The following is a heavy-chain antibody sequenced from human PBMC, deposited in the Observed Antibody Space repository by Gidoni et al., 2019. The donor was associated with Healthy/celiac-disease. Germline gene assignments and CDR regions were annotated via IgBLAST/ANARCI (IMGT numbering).Heavy chain of an antibody. J-gene: IGHJ4*02. CDR2: IKKDGSEK. D-gene: IGHD3-3*01. V-gene: IGHV3-7*01. CDR3: ARASYDFWSGYYLDY. Sequence: EVQLVESGGGLVQPGGSLRLSCAASGFTFSSYWMSWVRQAPGKGLEGGAKIKKDGSEKYYVDSVKGRFTIARDNAKNSLYLQMNSLRAEDTAVYYCARASYDFWSGYYLDYWGQGTLVTVSS. CDR1: GFTFSSYW.